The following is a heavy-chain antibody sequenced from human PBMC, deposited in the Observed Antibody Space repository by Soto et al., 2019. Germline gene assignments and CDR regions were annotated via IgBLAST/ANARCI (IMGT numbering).Heavy chain of an antibody. CDR3: ARGGGEWLRSGGGWFEP. CDR2: IFHSGST. D-gene: IGHD5-12*01. CDR1: GDSISNFHW. V-gene: IGHV4-4*02. Sequence: VQLHESGPGLVKASGTLSLTCAVSGDSISNFHWWTWLRQPPGRGLEWIGEIFHSGSTTYNPSLKSGVTLSADKSTNQFSLNLNSVTAADTAVYYCARGGGEWLRSGGGWFEPWGPGILVNVSS. J-gene: IGHJ5*02.